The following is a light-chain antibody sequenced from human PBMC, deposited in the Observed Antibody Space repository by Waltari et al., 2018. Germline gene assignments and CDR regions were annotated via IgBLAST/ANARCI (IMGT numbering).Light chain of an antibody. CDR2: EVH. CDR1: NNDVGGYDL. J-gene: IGLJ2*01. CDR3: CSYVGVTTVL. V-gene: IGLV2-23*01. Sequence: QSALTQPASVSGSPGPSLTISCTGTNNDVGGYDLVSWYQQHPGKAPKLIIYEVHRRPSGVSNRFSGSKSGNTASLTISGLQAEDEAHYYCCSYVGVTTVLFGGGTTVAV.